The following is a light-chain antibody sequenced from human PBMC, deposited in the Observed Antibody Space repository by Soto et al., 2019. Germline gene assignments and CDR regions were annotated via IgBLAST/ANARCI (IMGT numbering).Light chain of an antibody. CDR3: QQYSSYWT. J-gene: IGKJ1*01. CDR1: QSISSS. CDR2: KAS. Sequence: DIQMTQSPSTLSASVGDRVTITCRASQSISSSLAWYQQKPGKAPKLLIYKASSLESGVPSRFSGSGSGTEFTLTISSVQPDDFATCYCQQYSSYWTFGQGTKVEIK. V-gene: IGKV1-5*03.